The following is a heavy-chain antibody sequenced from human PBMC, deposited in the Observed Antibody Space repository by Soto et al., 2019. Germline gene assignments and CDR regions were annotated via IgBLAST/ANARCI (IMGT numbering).Heavy chain of an antibody. V-gene: IGHV1-69*02. J-gene: IGHJ4*02. CDR3: AASYGSGSRAFDY. CDR2: TIPILAMS. CDR1: GDTFNSYT. Sequence: QVQLVQSGPEVKMPGSSVKVSCKASGDTFNSYTINWVRQAPGQGLQWMGRTIPILAMSNYALKFQGRVTITADKSRTTAYMERSRLRSADTAVYYCAASYGSGSRAFDYWGQGPLVTVSS. D-gene: IGHD3-10*01.